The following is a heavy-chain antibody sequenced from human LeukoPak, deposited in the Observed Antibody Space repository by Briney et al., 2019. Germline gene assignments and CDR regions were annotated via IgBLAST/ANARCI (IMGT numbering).Heavy chain of an antibody. V-gene: IGHV3-33*03. J-gene: IGHJ4*02. CDR3: AKKADY. Sequence: PGRSLRLSCAASGFTFSTYGMHWVRQAPGKGLEWVAAIWHDGNNKYYADSVKGRFSISRDNSKNTLDLQMNSLRAEDTAVYYCAKKADYWGQGTLVTVSS. CDR1: GFTFSTYG. CDR2: IWHDGNNK.